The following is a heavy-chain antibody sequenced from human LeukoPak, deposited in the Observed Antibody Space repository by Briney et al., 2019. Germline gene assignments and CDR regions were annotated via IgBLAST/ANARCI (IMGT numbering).Heavy chain of an antibody. J-gene: IGHJ2*01. V-gene: IGHV1-3*01. CDR1: GYTFTSYA. D-gene: IGHD3-22*01. CDR3: ARGDYYDSSGYLAWYFDL. Sequence: ASVKVSCKASGYTFTSYAMHWVRQAPGQRLEWMGWINAGNGNTKYSQKFQGRVTITRDTSASTAYMELRSLRSDDTAVYCCARGDYYDSSGYLAWYFDLWGRGTLVTVSS. CDR2: INAGNGNT.